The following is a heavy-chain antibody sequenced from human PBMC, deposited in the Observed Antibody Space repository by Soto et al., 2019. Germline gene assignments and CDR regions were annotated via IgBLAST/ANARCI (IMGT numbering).Heavy chain of an antibody. V-gene: IGHV1-69*12. D-gene: IGHD3-3*01. J-gene: IGHJ5*02. Sequence: QVQLVQSGAEVKEPGSSVNVSCKTSGGTFGNTAVTWVRQVPGQGLEWIGGIVPLFGTANYAQKFRGRVRITAXXXTXXAYMDLSSLRSDDTAIYYCARDGDPGYSFWSGPLGGGRFDPWGQGTLVTVSS. CDR3: ARDGDPGYSFWSGPLGGGRFDP. CDR1: GGTFGNTA. CDR2: IVPLFGTA.